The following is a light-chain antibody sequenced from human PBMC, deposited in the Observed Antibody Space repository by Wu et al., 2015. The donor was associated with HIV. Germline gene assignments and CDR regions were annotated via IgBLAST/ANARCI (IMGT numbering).Light chain of an antibody. CDR1: QRVVSRY. Sequence: ETVLTQSPGTLSLSPGERATLSCRASQRVVSRYLAWYQQKPGQAPRLLIFGASTRATGIPDRFSGSGSGADFTLTISGLEPEDFAVYYCQHYGTLTRTLGQGTKVQI. CDR2: GAS. CDR3: QHYGTLTRT. J-gene: IGKJ1*01. V-gene: IGKV3-20*01.